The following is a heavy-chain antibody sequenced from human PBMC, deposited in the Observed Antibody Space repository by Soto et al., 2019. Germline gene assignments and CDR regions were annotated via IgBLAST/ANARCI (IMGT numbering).Heavy chain of an antibody. J-gene: IGHJ4*02. V-gene: IGHV1-18*04. D-gene: IGHD2-15*01. Sequence: QVQLVQSGAEVKRPGASVKVSCKASGYTFTTYGFNWVRQAPGQGLEWMGWISPYNGDTNYAQNFQGRVTLTTDTSTRTAYMELRSLTSDDTAVYYCARTPRAQMIVLEAATRFDYWGQGTLVTVSS. CDR2: ISPYNGDT. CDR3: ARTPRAQMIVLEAATRFDY. CDR1: GYTFTTYG.